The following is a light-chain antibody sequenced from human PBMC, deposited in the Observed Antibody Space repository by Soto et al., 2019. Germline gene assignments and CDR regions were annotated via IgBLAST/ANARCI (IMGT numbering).Light chain of an antibody. CDR2: KIN. CDR3: AVGDDNLSGGV. J-gene: IGLJ3*02. Sequence: QSVLTQPPSASGTPGQRVTISCAGSNSNIGSNNVYWYQQLPGTAAKLLLYKINQRPSGGPARFSGSKAGTSASLAVSGLRSDDEADYYCAVGDDNLSGGVFGGGTKLTVL. V-gene: IGLV1-47*01. CDR1: NSNIGSNN.